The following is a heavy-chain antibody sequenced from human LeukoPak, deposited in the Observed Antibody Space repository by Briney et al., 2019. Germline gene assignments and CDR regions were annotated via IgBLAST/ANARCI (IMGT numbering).Heavy chain of an antibody. V-gene: IGHV3-7*01. CDR1: GFTFSGYS. D-gene: IGHD3-10*01. Sequence: GGSLRLSCVASGFTFSGYSLSWVRQAPGKGLEWVANIKQDGSEKYYVDSVKGRFTVSRDNAKNSLYLQMNSLRAEDTAVYYCARDLGRRYYGSGSYWGNWFDPWGQGTLVTVSS. CDR2: IKQDGSEK. CDR3: ARDLGRRYYGSGSYWGNWFDP. J-gene: IGHJ5*02.